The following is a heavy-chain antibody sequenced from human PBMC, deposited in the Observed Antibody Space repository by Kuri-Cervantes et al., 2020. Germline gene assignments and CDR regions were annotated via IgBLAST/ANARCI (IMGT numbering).Heavy chain of an antibody. CDR1: GYTSTSYG. CDR3: ARGVSFEAAGP. D-gene: IGHD6-13*01. J-gene: IGHJ5*02. V-gene: IGHV1-8*01. CDR2: MNPNSGNT. Sequence: ASVKVSCKASGYTSTSYGINWVRQATGQGLEWMGWMNPNSGNTGYAQKFQGRVTMTRNASISTAYMELSSLRSEDTAVYYCARGVSFEAAGPWGQGTLVTVSS.